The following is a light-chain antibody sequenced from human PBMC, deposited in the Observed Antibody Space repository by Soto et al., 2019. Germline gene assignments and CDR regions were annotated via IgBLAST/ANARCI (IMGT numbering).Light chain of an antibody. CDR2: GAS. CDR3: LRNGYSPSEYT. J-gene: IGKJ2*01. Sequence: EIVLTQSPGTVSLSPGERATLSCRASQSVSSRNLAWYRQKPGQAPSLLIFGASNRATGIPDRFSGSGSVTDFTLTISRLEPEDFAVYYCLRNGYSPSEYTFGQGPKLEFK. V-gene: IGKV3-20*01. CDR1: QSVSSRN.